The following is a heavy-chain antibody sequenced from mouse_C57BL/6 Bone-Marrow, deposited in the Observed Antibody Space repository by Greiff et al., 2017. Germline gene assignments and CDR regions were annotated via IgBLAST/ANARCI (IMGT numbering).Heavy chain of an antibody. J-gene: IGHJ4*01. V-gene: IGHV5-12*01. CDR3: ARHFYAMDY. Sequence: EVKLMESGGGLVQPGGSLKLSCAASGFTFSDYYMYWVRQTPEKRLEWVAYISNGGGSTYYPDTVKGRFTISRDNAKNTLYLQMSRLKSEDTAMYYCARHFYAMDYWGQGTSVTVSS. CDR2: ISNGGGST. CDR1: GFTFSDYY.